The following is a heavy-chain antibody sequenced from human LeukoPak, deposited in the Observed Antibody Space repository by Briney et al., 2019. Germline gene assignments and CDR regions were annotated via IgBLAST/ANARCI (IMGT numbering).Heavy chain of an antibody. CDR3: ARGGYDILTGSYRVRYYFDY. CDR1: GYTFTASY. CDR2: MNSNSGDI. V-gene: IGHV1-2*02. J-gene: IGHJ4*02. Sequence: ASVKVSCKASGYTFTASYIHWVRLAPGQGLEWMGWMNSNSGDIHYAQKFQGRVTMTRDTSISTAYMDLSRLGSDDTAVYYCARGGYDILTGSYRVRYYFDYWGQGTLVTVSS. D-gene: IGHD3-9*01.